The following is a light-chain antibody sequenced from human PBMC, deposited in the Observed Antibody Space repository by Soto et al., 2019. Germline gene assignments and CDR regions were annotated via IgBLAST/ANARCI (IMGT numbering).Light chain of an antibody. CDR2: GAS. CDR3: QQYDKYPPT. V-gene: IGKV1-33*01. CDR1: QDISNH. J-gene: IGKJ3*01. Sequence: IQLNQSPSSLSASVGDRVTVTCRASQDISNHLNWYQQKPGKAPKLLIYGASTLQAGVPSRFSGSRSGTDFKLTISSLQPEDVATYYCQQYDKYPPTFGHGTKVDIK.